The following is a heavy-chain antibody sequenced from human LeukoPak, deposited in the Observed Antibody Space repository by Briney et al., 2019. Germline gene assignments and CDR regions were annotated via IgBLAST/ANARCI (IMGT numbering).Heavy chain of an antibody. CDR1: GFTFSSYE. J-gene: IGHJ6*04. D-gene: IGHD2-2*01. V-gene: IGHV3-48*03. CDR2: ISSIGSTI. CDR3: ARDRVIRAASRYYDYYGMDV. Sequence: GGSLRLSCAASGFTFSSYEVNWVRQAPGKGLEWVSYISSIGSTIYYADSVKGRFTISRDNAKNSLYLQMNSLRSEDTAVYYCARDRVIRAASRYYDYYGMDVWGKGTTVTVSS.